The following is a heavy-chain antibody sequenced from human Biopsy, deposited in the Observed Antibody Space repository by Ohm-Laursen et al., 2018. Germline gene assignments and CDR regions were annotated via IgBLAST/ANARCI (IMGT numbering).Heavy chain of an antibody. CDR1: GGTFSNYA. Sequence: ASVKVSCKASGGTFSNYAISWVRQATGQGLEWMGWMNPNSGNTGYAQKIQGRVTMTRNTSISTAYMELSSLRSEDTAVYYCARVPSTTRSRDYWGQGTLVTVSS. V-gene: IGHV1-8*01. D-gene: IGHD2-2*01. CDR3: ARVPSTTRSRDY. J-gene: IGHJ4*02. CDR2: MNPNSGNT.